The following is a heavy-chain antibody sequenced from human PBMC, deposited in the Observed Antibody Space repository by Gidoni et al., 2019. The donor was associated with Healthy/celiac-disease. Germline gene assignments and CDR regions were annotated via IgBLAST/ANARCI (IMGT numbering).Heavy chain of an antibody. D-gene: IGHD6-13*01. Sequence: QVQLVQSGAEVKKPGSSVKVSCKASVGTFSSYAISWVRQAPGQGLEWMGGIIPIFGTANYAQKFKGRVTITADKSTSTAYMELSSLRSEDTAVYYCARGIAAAGTGYYGMDVWGQGTTVTVSS. V-gene: IGHV1-69*06. J-gene: IGHJ6*02. CDR1: VGTFSSYA. CDR3: ARGIAAAGTGYYGMDV. CDR2: IIPIFGTA.